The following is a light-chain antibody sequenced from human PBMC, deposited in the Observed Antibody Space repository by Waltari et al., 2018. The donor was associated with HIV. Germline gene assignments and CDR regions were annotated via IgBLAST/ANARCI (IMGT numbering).Light chain of an antibody. CDR3: LLSYSGARPAI. CDR1: SGPVTSGHY. CDR2: DTN. Sequence: QAVVTQEPALPVSPGGTVTLTCGPSSGPVTSGHYPHWFQQKPGQAPRALIYDTNNKHSWTPARFSGSLLGGKAALTLSGAQPEDEADYFCLLSYSGARPAIFGGGTKLSVL. J-gene: IGLJ2*01. V-gene: IGLV7-46*01.